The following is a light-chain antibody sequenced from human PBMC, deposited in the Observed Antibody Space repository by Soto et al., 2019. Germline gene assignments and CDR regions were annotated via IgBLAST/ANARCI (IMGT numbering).Light chain of an antibody. CDR2: GAS. Sequence: EILMTQSPATLSVSPGERATLSCRASQSVSSNLAWYQQKPGQAPRLLFYGASTRATGIPARCSGSGSGTEFTLTISSLQSEDFAVYYCQQYNNWPRTFGQGTKVEIK. CDR3: QQYNNWPRT. CDR1: QSVSSN. V-gene: IGKV3-15*01. J-gene: IGKJ1*01.